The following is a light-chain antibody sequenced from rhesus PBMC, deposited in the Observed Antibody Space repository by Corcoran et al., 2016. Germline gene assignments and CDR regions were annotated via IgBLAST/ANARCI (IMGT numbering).Light chain of an antibody. CDR3: QQYNDLLLT. Sequence: EIVMTQSPATLSLSPGETATLSCRASERVGSYLAWYQQKPGQAPKLLVHSAYFRATGNPDRFSGSGSRTEFTLTISSLEPEDVGVYHCQQYNDLLLTFGGGTKVELK. CDR1: ERVGSY. V-gene: IGKV3-40*03. J-gene: IGKJ4*01. CDR2: SAY.